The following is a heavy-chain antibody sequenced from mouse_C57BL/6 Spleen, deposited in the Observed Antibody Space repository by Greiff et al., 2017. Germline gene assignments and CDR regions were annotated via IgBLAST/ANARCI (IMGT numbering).Heavy chain of an antibody. V-gene: IGHV5-9-1*02. CDR2: ISSGGDYI. Sequence: EVKLVESGEGLVKPGGSLKLSCAASGFTFSSYAMSWVRQTPEKRLEWVAYISSGGDYIYYADTVKGRFTISRDNARNTLYLQMSSLKSEDTAMYYCTRDPDGYYGEVFAYWGQGTLVTVSA. D-gene: IGHD2-3*01. J-gene: IGHJ3*01. CDR1: GFTFSSYA. CDR3: TRDPDGYYGEVFAY.